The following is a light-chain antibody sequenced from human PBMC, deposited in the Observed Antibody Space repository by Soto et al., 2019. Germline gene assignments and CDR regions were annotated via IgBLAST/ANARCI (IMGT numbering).Light chain of an antibody. CDR1: SSNIGNNY. J-gene: IGLJ3*02. CDR3: GTWDSSLSVGV. CDR2: DNN. Sequence: QSVLTQPPSVSAAPGQKVTISCSGSSSNIGNNYVSWYQQLPGTAPKLLISDNNKRPSGIPDRFSGSKSGTSATLGITGLQTGDAADYYCGTWDSSLSVGVFGGGTKLTVL. V-gene: IGLV1-51*01.